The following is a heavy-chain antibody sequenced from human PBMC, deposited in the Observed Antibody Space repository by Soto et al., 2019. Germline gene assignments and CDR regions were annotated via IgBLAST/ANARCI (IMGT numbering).Heavy chain of an antibody. CDR2: IIPIFGTA. V-gene: IGHV1-69*06. CDR1: GGTFSSYA. CDR3: ARDRRYSSSWYEGNWFDP. J-gene: IGHJ5*02. D-gene: IGHD6-13*01. Sequence: SVKVSCKASGGTFSSYAISWLRQAPGQGLEWMGGIIPIFGTANYAQKFQGRVTITADKSTSTAYMELSSLRSEDTAVYYCARDRRYSSSWYEGNWFDPWGQGTLVTVSS.